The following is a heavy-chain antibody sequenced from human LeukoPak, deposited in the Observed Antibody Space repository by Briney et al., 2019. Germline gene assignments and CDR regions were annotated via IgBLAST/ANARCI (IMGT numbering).Heavy chain of an antibody. Sequence: SETLSLTCTVSGGSMRSYYWSWIRQPPGKGLEWIGYTYYSGSTNYNPSLKSRVTISVDTSKNQFSLKLSSVTAADTAVYYCARQYNYYDSSGYSSQIFDYWGQGTLVTVSS. J-gene: IGHJ4*02. D-gene: IGHD3-22*01. CDR1: GGSMRSYY. CDR3: ARQYNYYDSSGYSSQIFDY. V-gene: IGHV4-59*08. CDR2: TYYSGST.